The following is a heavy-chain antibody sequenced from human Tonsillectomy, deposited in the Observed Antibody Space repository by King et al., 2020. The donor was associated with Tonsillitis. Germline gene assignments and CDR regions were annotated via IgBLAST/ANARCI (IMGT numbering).Heavy chain of an antibody. J-gene: IGHJ4*02. Sequence: VQLVESGGGLVQPGGSLRLSCAASGFTFSSSWMHWVRQAPGKGLVWVSRINSDGSSTSYADSVKGRFTISRDNAKNTLYLQMNSLRAEDTAVFYCAREGGWSPGFDYWGQGTLVTVSP. CDR1: GFTFSSSW. D-gene: IGHD6-19*01. V-gene: IGHV3-74*01. CDR3: AREGGWSPGFDY. CDR2: INSDGSST.